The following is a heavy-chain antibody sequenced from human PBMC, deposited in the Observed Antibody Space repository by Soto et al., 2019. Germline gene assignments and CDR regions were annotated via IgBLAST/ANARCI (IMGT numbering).Heavy chain of an antibody. CDR3: ANGYYGSGSYYPIYYYYGMDV. V-gene: IGHV1-69*13. D-gene: IGHD3-10*01. Sequence: SVKVSCKASGRTVSSYAISCVRQAPGQVLEWMGGIIPIFGTANYAQKFQGRVTITADESTSTAYMELSSLRSEDTAVYYCANGYYGSGSYYPIYYYYGMDVWGQGTTVTVSS. CDR1: GRTVSSYA. J-gene: IGHJ6*02. CDR2: IIPIFGTA.